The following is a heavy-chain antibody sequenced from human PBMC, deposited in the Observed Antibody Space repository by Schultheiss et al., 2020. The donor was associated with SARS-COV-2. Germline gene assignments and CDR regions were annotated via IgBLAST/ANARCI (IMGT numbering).Heavy chain of an antibody. CDR1: GGSFSGYY. D-gene: IGHD5-24*01. CDR3: ARDRDGLLYYYYYGMDV. J-gene: IGHJ6*02. CDR2: INHSGST. V-gene: IGHV4-34*01. Sequence: SETLSLTCAVYGGSFSGYYWSWIRQPPGKGLEWIGEINHSGSTNYNPSLKSRVTISVDTSKNQFSLKLSSVTAADTAVYYCARDRDGLLYYYYYGMDVWGQGTTVTVSS.